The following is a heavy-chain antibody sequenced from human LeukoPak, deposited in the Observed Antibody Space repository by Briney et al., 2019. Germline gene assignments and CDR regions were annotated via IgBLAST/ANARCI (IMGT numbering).Heavy chain of an antibody. CDR1: GGSISSGGYY. J-gene: IGHJ4*02. CDR3: ARGVHYDSSGYLDY. V-gene: IGHV4-61*02. Sequence: SQTLSLTCTVSGGSISSGGYYWSWIRQPAGKGLEWIGRIYTSGSTYYNPSLKSRVTMSVDTSKNQFSLKLSSVTAADTAVYYCARGVHYDSSGYLDYWGQGTLVTVSS. D-gene: IGHD3-22*01. CDR2: IYTSGST.